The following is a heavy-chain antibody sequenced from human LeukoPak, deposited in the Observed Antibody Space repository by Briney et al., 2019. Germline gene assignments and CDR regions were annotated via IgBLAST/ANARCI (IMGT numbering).Heavy chain of an antibody. J-gene: IGHJ4*02. V-gene: IGHV3-48*03. D-gene: IGHD2-15*01. CDR3: ARDYGGSSPFDY. CDR1: GFTFSSYA. CDR2: ISSSGSTI. Sequence: PGGSLRLSCAASGFTFSSYAMSWVRQAPGKGLEWVSYISSSGSTIYYADSVKGRFTISRENAKNSLYLQMNSLRAEDTAVYYCARDYGGSSPFDYWGQGTLVTVSS.